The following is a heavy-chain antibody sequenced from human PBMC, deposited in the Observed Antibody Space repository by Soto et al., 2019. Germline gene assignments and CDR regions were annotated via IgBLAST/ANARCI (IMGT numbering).Heavy chain of an antibody. V-gene: IGHV1-3*01. CDR2: INAGNGNT. D-gene: IGHD1-26*01. CDR1: GYIFTSYA. CDR3: ARVQGIVGATRGAFDI. Sequence: ASVKVSFKASGYIFTSYAMHWVRQAPGQRREWMGWINAGNGNTKYSQKFQGRVTITRDTSASTAYMELSSLRSEDTAVYYCARVQGIVGATRGAFDIWGQGTMVTGSS. J-gene: IGHJ3*02.